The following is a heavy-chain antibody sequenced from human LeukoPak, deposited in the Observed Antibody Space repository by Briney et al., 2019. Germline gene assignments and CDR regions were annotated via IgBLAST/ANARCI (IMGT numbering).Heavy chain of an antibody. CDR3: ARGSEYYDSSGYYYFDY. J-gene: IGHJ4*02. Sequence: GASVKVSCKASGGTFSSYAISWVRQAPGQGLEWMGGIIPIFGTANYAQKFQGRVTITTDESTSTAYMELSSLRSEDTAVSYCARGSEYYDSSGYYYFDYWGQGTLVTVSS. D-gene: IGHD3-22*01. CDR1: GGTFSSYA. V-gene: IGHV1-69*05. CDR2: IIPIFGTA.